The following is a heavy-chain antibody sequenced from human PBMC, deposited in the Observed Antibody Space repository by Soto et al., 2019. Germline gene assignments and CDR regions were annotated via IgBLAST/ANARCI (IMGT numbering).Heavy chain of an antibody. D-gene: IGHD2-15*01. V-gene: IGHV3-23*01. CDR2: ISGSGGST. J-gene: IGHJ4*02. CDR1: GFTFSSYA. CDR3: ATSIFRGPVVTDYFDY. Sequence: EVQLLESGGGLVQPGGSLRLSCAASGFTFSSYAMSWVRQAPGKGLEWVSAISGSGGSTYYADSVKGRFTISRDNSKNTLYLQMNSLRAEDTAVYYCATSIFRGPVVTDYFDYWGQGTLVTVSS.